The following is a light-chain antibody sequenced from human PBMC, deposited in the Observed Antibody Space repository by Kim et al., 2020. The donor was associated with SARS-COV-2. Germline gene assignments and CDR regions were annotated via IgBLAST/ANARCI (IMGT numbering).Light chain of an antibody. V-gene: IGKV1-5*01. J-gene: IGKJ1*01. CDR1: QSVRTW. Sequence: ASGGDRVTITGRARQSVRTWLAGYQQKPGKAPRLLIYDVSKWESGVPSGLRGGGSGTEFTLTIDDLKPKNFATIYGQHYISDFWTFGQGSKGESK. CDR2: DVS. CDR3: QHYISDFWT.